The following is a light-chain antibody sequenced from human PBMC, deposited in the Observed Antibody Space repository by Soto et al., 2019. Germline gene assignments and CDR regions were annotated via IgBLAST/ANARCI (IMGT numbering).Light chain of an antibody. CDR2: KAS. CDR1: QSISNW. J-gene: IGKJ4*01. CDR3: QQYNTL. Sequence: DIQMTQSPSTLSASVGDRVTITCRASQSISNWLAWYQQKPGKAPKLLIYKASSLESGVPSRFSGSGSGTEFTLTIYSLQPDDFATYYCQQYNTLFGGGTKVDI. V-gene: IGKV1-5*03.